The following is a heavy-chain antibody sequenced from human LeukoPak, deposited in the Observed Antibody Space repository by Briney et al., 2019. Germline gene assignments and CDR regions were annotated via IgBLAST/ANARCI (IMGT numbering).Heavy chain of an antibody. CDR1: GGSISSSSYY. D-gene: IGHD3-3*01. CDR2: IYYSGST. Sequence: SETLSLTCTVSGGSISSSSYYWGWLRQPPGKGLEWIGSIYYSGSTYYNPSLKSRVTISVDTSKNQFSLKLSSVTAADTAVYYCARTTLGYDFWSGYLGYMDVWGKGTTVTVSS. CDR3: ARTTLGYDFWSGYLGYMDV. V-gene: IGHV4-39*01. J-gene: IGHJ6*03.